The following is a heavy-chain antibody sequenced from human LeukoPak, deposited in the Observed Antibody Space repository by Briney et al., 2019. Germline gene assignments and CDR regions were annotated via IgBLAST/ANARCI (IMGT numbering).Heavy chain of an antibody. V-gene: IGHV3-15*01. CDR1: GFTFTNAW. D-gene: IGHD3-10*01. CDR2: IKSNTDGGTS. J-gene: IGHJ4*02. Sequence: GGSLRLSCAASGFTFTNAWMTWVRQAPGKGLEWVGRIKSNTDGGTSDFAAPVKGRFTISRDDSINTLFLQMSSLKTEDTAVYYCATYGSGSCYNYWGRGTLVTVSS. CDR3: ATYGSGSCYNY.